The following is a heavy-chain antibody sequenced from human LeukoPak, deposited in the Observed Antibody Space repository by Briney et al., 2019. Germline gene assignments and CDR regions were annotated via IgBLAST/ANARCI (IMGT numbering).Heavy chain of an antibody. CDR3: AKDFGQIAVAGTFDY. CDR2: ISGSGGST. CDR1: GSTFSTYA. V-gene: IGHV3-23*01. Sequence: GGSLKLPWEASGSTFSTYARTWVGKPPGKGLEWVSPISGSGGSTYYAGSVKGRFTISRDNSKNTLYLQMNSLRAEDTAVYYCAKDFGQIAVAGTFDYWGQGTLVTVSS. J-gene: IGHJ4*02. D-gene: IGHD6-19*01.